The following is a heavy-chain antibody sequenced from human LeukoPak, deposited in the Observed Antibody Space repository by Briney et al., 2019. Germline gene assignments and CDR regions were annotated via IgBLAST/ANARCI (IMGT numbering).Heavy chain of an antibody. CDR1: GGSISSSAYS. CDR3: ARQYGPGYSSTWYFDY. V-gene: IGHV4-39*01. J-gene: IGHJ4*02. D-gene: IGHD6-13*01. Sequence: SETLSLACTVSGGSISSSAYSWGWIRQPPGKGLDWIGNIYDSGNTYYNPSLKSRVTISVDTSKNQFSLKLNSVTAADTAVYYCARQYGPGYSSTWYFDYWGQGTLVTVSS. CDR2: IYDSGNT.